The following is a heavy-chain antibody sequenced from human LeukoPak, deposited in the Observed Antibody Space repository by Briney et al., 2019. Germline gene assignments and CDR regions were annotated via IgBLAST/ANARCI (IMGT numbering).Heavy chain of an antibody. J-gene: IGHJ4*02. CDR2: ISDDGSYK. Sequence: WGTLTLSCAASGLTFSGYWMNWVRQAPGKGLEWVAVISDDGSYKNYADSVKGRFTISRDNSNNTLYLQMNSLRAEDTGVYYCAKDRDTTSSGTFDYWGQGSLVTVSS. CDR1: GLTFSGYW. V-gene: IGHV3-30*18. D-gene: IGHD6-13*01. CDR3: AKDRDTTSSGTFDY.